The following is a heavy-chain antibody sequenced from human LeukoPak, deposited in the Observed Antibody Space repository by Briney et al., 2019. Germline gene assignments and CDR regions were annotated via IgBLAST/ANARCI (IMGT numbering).Heavy chain of an antibody. Sequence: APVKVSCKASGYTFTGYYMHWVRQAPGQGLEWMGWINPNSGGTNYAQKFQGRVTMTRDTSISTAYMELSRLRSDDTAVYYCARDLGYSSSSFWFDPWGQGTLVTVSS. V-gene: IGHV1-2*02. D-gene: IGHD6-6*01. CDR2: INPNSGGT. CDR1: GYTFTGYY. J-gene: IGHJ5*02. CDR3: ARDLGYSSSSFWFDP.